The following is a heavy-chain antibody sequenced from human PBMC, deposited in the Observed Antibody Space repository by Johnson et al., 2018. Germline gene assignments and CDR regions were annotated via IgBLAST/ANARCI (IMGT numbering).Heavy chain of an antibody. CDR3: ARGYSYPRDFGMDV. CDR1: GFTFDDYG. Sequence: VQLVQSGGGLVQPGGSXRLSCAASGFTFDDYGFSWVRQGPGKGLEWVSGINWNGGSTKYADSVKGRFTISRDNAKNSLYLQMNSLRAEDSAVYYCARGYSYPRDFGMDVLGQGTTVTVSS. CDR2: INWNGGST. J-gene: IGHJ6*02. V-gene: IGHV3-20*04. D-gene: IGHD5-18*01.